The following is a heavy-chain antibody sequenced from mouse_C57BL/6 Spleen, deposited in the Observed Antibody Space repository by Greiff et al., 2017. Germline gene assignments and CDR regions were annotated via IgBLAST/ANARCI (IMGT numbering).Heavy chain of an antibody. CDR1: GYTFTSYW. CDR2: IHPSDSDT. Sequence: QVQLKQPGAELVKPGASVKVSCKASGYTFTSYWMHWVKRRPGQGLEWIGRIHPSDSDTNYNQKFKGKATLTVYKSSSTAYIQRISLTYEDSSVYDCAINYYGSSLDYWGQGTTLTVSS. J-gene: IGHJ2*01. V-gene: IGHV1-74*01. D-gene: IGHD1-1*01. CDR3: AINYYGSSLDY.